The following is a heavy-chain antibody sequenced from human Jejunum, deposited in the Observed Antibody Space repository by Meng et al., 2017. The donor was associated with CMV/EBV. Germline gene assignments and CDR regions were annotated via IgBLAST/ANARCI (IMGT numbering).Heavy chain of an antibody. J-gene: IGHJ6*02. CDR3: ARIGRIAVAGTSNYGMDV. D-gene: IGHD6-19*01. Sequence: TYNMNWVRKAPGKGLEWVSYISSGSSTTYYADSVKGRITISRDNAKNSLYLQMNSLRAEDTAIYYCARIGRIAVAGTSNYGMDVWGQGTTVTVSS. CDR2: ISSGSSTT. V-gene: IGHV3-48*04. CDR1: TYN.